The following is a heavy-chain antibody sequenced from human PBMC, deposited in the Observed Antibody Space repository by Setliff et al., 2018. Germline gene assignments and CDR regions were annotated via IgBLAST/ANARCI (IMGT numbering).Heavy chain of an antibody. CDR3: ARGITYYYHMDL. CDR1: GGSLNNYDESLNNYY. D-gene: IGHD3-10*01. V-gene: IGHV4-34*01. CDR2: IHHSGGT. J-gene: IGHJ6*03. Sequence: SETLSLTCAVYGGSLNNYDESLNNYYWIWIRETPGKGLEWIGEIHHSGGTNYNPSLKSRATISIDKSKNHFSLRVTSVTAADTAVYFCARGITYYYHMDLWGTGTTVTVSS.